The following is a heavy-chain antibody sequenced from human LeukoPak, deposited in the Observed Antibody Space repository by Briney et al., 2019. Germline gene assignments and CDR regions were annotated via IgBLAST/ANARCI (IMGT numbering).Heavy chain of an antibody. J-gene: IGHJ4*02. Sequence: GSSVNDSCKASGGTFSSYAISWVRQAPGQGLEWMGRIIPIFGIANYAQKVQGRVTITADKSTSKAYMELSSPRSEDTGVYYGARGWERGFDYWGQGTLVTVSS. CDR2: IIPIFGIA. V-gene: IGHV1-69*04. CDR1: GGTFSSYA. D-gene: IGHD1-26*01. CDR3: ARGWERGFDY.